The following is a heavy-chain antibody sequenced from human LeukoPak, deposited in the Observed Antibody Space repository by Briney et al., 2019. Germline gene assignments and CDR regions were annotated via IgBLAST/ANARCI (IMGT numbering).Heavy chain of an antibody. D-gene: IGHD4-17*01. CDR1: GYTFTSYD. CDR3: ALMTTVTIGEYYFDY. J-gene: IGHJ4*02. Sequence: ASVKVSCKASGYTFTSYDINWVRQAPGQGLEWMGIINPSGGSTSYAQKFQGRVTMTRDTSTSTVYMELSSLRSEDTAVYYCALMTTVTIGEYYFDYWGQGTLVTVSS. V-gene: IGHV1-46*01. CDR2: INPSGGST.